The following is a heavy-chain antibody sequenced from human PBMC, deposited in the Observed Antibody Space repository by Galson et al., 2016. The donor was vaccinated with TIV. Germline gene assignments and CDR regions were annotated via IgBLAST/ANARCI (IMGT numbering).Heavy chain of an antibody. CDR2: IIPLFGTT. J-gene: IGHJ6*02. D-gene: IGHD5-18*01. Sequence: SVKVSCKASGGTFSSYVFNWVRLAPGQGLEWMGGIIPLFGTTNYAQRFQGRVTITADESTSTAYMELSSLRSEDTALYYCARDRNTALDTYHYYYGMDVWGQGTTVTVSS. CDR3: ARDRNTALDTYHYYYGMDV. CDR1: GGTFSSYV. V-gene: IGHV1-69*13.